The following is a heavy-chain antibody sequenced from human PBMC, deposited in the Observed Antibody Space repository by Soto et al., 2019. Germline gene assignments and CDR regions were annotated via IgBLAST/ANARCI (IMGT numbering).Heavy chain of an antibody. CDR3: AKDGLPFYCTNGVCPMEGYYYYYYMDV. D-gene: IGHD2-8*01. V-gene: IGHV3-30*18. J-gene: IGHJ6*03. CDR2: ISYDGSNK. Sequence: GGSLRLSCAASGFTFSSYGMHWVRQAPGKGLEWVAVISYDGSNKYYADSVKGRFTISRDNSKNTLYLQMNSLRAEDTAVYYCAKDGLPFYCTNGVCPMEGYYYYYYMDVWGKGTTVTVSS. CDR1: GFTFSSYG.